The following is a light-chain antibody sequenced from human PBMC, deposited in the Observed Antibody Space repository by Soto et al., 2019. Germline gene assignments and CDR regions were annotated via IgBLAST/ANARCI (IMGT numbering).Light chain of an antibody. V-gene: IGKV3-11*01. J-gene: IGKJ5*01. Sequence: EIVLTQSPSTLSLSPGERATLSCRASQSVSSYLARYQQKPGQAPRLLIYDASNRATCIPARFSGSGSATYVTLTISSLEPEDFAVYYCQQRRSWPPTITFGQGTRLEI. CDR3: QQRRSWPPTIT. CDR1: QSVSSY. CDR2: DAS.